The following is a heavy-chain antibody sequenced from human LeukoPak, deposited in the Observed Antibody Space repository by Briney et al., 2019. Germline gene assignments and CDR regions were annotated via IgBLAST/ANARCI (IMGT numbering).Heavy chain of an antibody. V-gene: IGHV3-23*01. CDR3: AKHRYCSSTSCYQGGYYYGMDV. CDR1: GFTFSSYA. J-gene: IGHJ6*02. CDR2: ISGSGGST. Sequence: GGSLRLSCAASGFTFSSYAMSWVRQAPGRGLEWVSAISGSGGSTYYADSVKGRFTISRDNSKNTLYQQMNSLRAEDTAVYYCAKHRYCSSTSCYQGGYYYGMDVWGQGTTVTVSS. D-gene: IGHD2-2*01.